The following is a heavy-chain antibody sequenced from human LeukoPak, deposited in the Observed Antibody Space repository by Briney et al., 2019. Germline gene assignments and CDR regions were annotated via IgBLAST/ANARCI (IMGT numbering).Heavy chain of an antibody. Sequence: GGSLRLSCAASGFTFTSHAMSWVRQAPGKGLEWVSVINSGGGDTYYADSVKGRFTISRDNSGNTLYLQMNSLRAEDTAAYYCAVANPYTSGWYYFDYWGQGTLVTVSS. CDR3: AVANPYTSGWYYFDY. CDR2: INSGGGDT. J-gene: IGHJ4*02. CDR1: GFTFTSHA. V-gene: IGHV3-23*01. D-gene: IGHD6-19*01.